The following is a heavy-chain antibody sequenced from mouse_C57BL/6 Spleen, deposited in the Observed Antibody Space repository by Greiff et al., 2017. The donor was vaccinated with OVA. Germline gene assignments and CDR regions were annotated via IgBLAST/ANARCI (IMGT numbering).Heavy chain of an antibody. CDR2: INPNNGGT. V-gene: IGHV1-18*01. CDR1: GYTFTDYN. J-gene: IGHJ1*03. Sequence: VQLKQSGPELVKPGASVKIPCKASGYTFTDYNMDWVKQSHGKSLEWIGDINPNNGGTIYNQKFKGKATLTVDKSSSTAYMELRSLTSEDTAVYYCARKINLDVWGTGTTVTVSS. CDR3: ARKINLDV.